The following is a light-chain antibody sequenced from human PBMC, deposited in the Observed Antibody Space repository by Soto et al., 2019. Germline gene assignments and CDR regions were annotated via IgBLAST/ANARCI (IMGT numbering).Light chain of an antibody. V-gene: IGKV2-28*01. CDR2: FGS. J-gene: IGKJ5*01. CDR3: MQALQTPRIT. Sequence: DIVMTQSPLSLPVTPGEPASISCRSSQSLLHSNGYNYLDWYLQKPGQSPRLLVYFGSTRASGDPHRLSGSGSGTDFTLKTSRVEVEDVGVYYGMQALQTPRITFGQGTGLDSK. CDR1: QSLLHSNGYNY.